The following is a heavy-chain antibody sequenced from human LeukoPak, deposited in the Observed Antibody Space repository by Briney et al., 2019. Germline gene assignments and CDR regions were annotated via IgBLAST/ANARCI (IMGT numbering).Heavy chain of an antibody. CDR1: GGTFSSYA. D-gene: IGHD1-26*01. V-gene: IGHV1-69*06. Sequence: SVKVSCKASGGTFSSYAISWVRQAPGQGLEWMGGIIPIFGTANYAQKFQGRVTITADKSTSTVYTELSSLRSEDTAVYYCARDQDSGSYYGDYYYYYYMDVWGKGTTVTVSS. J-gene: IGHJ6*03. CDR2: IIPIFGTA. CDR3: ARDQDSGSYYGDYYYYYYMDV.